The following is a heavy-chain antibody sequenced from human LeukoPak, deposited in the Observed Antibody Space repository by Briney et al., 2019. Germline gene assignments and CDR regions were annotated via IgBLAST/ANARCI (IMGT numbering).Heavy chain of an antibody. CDR2: ISYDGSNK. Sequence: GRSLRLSCAASGFTFSSYAMHWVRQAPGKGLEWVAVISYDGSNKHYADSVKGRFTISRDNSKNTLYLQMNSLRAEDTVVYYCARGPLYYYDSSGSLDYWGQGTLVTVSS. CDR3: ARGPLYYYDSSGSLDY. D-gene: IGHD3-22*01. CDR1: GFTFSSYA. J-gene: IGHJ4*02. V-gene: IGHV3-30*04.